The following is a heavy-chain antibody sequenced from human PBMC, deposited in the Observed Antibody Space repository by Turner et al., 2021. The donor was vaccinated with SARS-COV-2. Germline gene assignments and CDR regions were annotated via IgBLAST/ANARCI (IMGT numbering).Heavy chain of an antibody. CDR3: ARRGDY. CDR1: GGSISRYDYY. Sequence: QLQESGPGVVQPSETLSLTCTVSGGSISRYDYYWDWIRQPPGMGLEWIGSMYYSGTTHYNPSLRGRVTRSRDTAKKQFSLKVTSVTATDTAVYYCARRGDYWGQGMLVTVSS. V-gene: IGHV4-39*01. CDR2: MYYSGTT. J-gene: IGHJ4*02. D-gene: IGHD3-16*01.